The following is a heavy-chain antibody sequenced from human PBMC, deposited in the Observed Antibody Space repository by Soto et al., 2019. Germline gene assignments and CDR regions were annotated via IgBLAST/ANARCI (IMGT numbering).Heavy chain of an antibody. Sequence: QLQLQESGPGLVKPSETLSLTCTVSGGSISSSSYYWGWIRQPPGKGLEWIGSIYYSGSTYYNPSLKSRVTISVDTSKNQFSLKLSSVTAADTAVYYCARHPPHYGDYVVFWFDPWGQGTLVTVSS. D-gene: IGHD4-17*01. CDR2: IYYSGST. J-gene: IGHJ5*02. CDR3: ARHPPHYGDYVVFWFDP. V-gene: IGHV4-39*01. CDR1: GGSISSSSYY.